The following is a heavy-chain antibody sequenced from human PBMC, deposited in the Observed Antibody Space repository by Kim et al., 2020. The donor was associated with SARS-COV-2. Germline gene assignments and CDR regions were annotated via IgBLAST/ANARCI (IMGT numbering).Heavy chain of an antibody. V-gene: IGHV3-11*04. CDR3: ARDDSSGYHYYYYGMDV. D-gene: IGHD3-22*01. Sequence: GGSLRLSCAASGFTFSDYYMSWIRQAPGKGLEWVSYISSSGSTIYYADSVKGRFTISRDNAKNSLYLQMNSLRAEDTAVYYCARDDSSGYHYYYYGMDVWGQGTTVTVSS. CDR2: ISSSGSTI. J-gene: IGHJ6*02. CDR1: GFTFSDYY.